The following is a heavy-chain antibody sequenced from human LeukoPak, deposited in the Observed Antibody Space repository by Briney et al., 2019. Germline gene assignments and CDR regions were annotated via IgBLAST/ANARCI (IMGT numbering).Heavy chain of an antibody. CDR3: ARVREYDFWSGYDVINWFDP. Sequence: EASVKVSCKASGYTFTGYYMHWVRQAPGQGLEWMGWINPNSGGTNYAQKFQGRVTMTRDTSISTAYMELSRLRSDDTAVYYCARVREYDFWSGYDVINWFDPWGQGTLVTVSS. D-gene: IGHD3-3*01. J-gene: IGHJ5*02. CDR1: GYTFTGYY. CDR2: INPNSGGT. V-gene: IGHV1-2*02.